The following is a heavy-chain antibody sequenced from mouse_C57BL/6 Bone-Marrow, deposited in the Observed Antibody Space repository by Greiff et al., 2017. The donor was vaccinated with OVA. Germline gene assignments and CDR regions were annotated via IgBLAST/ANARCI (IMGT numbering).Heavy chain of an antibody. D-gene: IGHD1-1*01. CDR2: ISNGGGST. CDR3: ARQGYYGSSSFDY. CDR1: GFTFSDYY. V-gene: IGHV5-12*01. Sequence: EVKLQESGGGLVQPGGSLKLSCAASGFTFSDYYMYWVRQTPEKRLEWVAYISNGGGSTYYPDTVKGRFTISVDNATNTLYLQLSSLTSEDTAMYYCARQGYYGSSSFDYWGQGTALTVSS. J-gene: IGHJ2*01.